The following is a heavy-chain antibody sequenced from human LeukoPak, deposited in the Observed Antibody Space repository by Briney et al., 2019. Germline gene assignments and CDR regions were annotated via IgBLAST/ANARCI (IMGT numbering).Heavy chain of an antibody. D-gene: IGHD2/OR15-2a*01. Sequence: GGSLRLSCAATGFTFSTFGMHWVRQPPPKGLERVAFIRYDASNKYYDDSVKGRFTISRDNSKNEVYLEMSRLRPEDSALYYCVKDDFYEAHDAWGRGTLVTVSS. CDR2: IRYDASNK. J-gene: IGHJ4*02. CDR1: GFTFSTFG. V-gene: IGHV3-30*02. CDR3: VKDDFYEAHDA.